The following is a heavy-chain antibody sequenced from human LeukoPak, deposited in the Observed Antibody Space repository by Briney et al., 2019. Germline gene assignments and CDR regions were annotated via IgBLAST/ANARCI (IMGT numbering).Heavy chain of an antibody. D-gene: IGHD1-26*01. Sequence: GGSLRLSCEASGFTFSSYAMSWARQAPGKGLEWVSLISGGNTYYADSVKGRFTISRDNSKNTLYLQMSSLRVEDTAVYYCAKDAPGGSHCPTWGQGTLVTVSS. V-gene: IGHV3-23*01. CDR1: GFTFSSYA. J-gene: IGHJ4*02. CDR2: ISGGNT. CDR3: AKDAPGGSHCPT.